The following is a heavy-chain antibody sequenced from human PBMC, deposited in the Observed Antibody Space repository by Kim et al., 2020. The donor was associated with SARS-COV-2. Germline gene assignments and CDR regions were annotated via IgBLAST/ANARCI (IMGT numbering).Heavy chain of an antibody. CDR3: ASVTAMAAFYFDY. V-gene: IGHV4-31*02. J-gene: IGHJ4*02. D-gene: IGHD5-18*01. Sequence: NPSLKSRVTISVDTSKNKFSLKLSSVTAADTAVYYCASVTAMAAFYFDYWGQGTLVTVSS.